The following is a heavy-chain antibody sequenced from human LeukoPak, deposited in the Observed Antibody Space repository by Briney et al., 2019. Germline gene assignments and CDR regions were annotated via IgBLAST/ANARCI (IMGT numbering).Heavy chain of an antibody. V-gene: IGHV3-20*04. CDR3: ARDRHDYGDRDAFDI. CDR1: GCTFGDYG. J-gene: IGHJ3*02. D-gene: IGHD4-17*01. Sequence: GGSLRLSCAASGCTFGDYGMSWVRQAPGKGLEWVSGINWNGGSTGYADSVKGRFTITRDNAKNSLYLQMNRLRAEDTALYYCARDRHDYGDRDAFDIWGQGTMVTASS. CDR2: INWNGGST.